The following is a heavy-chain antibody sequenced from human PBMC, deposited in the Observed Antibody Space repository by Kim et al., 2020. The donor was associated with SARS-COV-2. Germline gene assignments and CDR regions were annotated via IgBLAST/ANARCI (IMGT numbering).Heavy chain of an antibody. CDR2: ISGSGGST. Sequence: GGSLRLSCAASGFTFSSYAMSWVRQAPGKGLEWVSAISGSGGSTYYADSVKGRFTISRDNSKNTLYLQMNSLRAEDTAVYYCAKDQKYSSSTIYYGMDVWGQGTTVTVSS. V-gene: IGHV3-23*01. J-gene: IGHJ6*01. CDR1: GFTFSSYA. CDR3: AKDQKYSSSTIYYGMDV. D-gene: IGHD6-6*01.